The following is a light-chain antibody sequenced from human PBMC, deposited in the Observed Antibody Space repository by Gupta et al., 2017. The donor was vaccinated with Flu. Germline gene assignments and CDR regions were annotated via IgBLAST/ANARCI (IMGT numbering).Light chain of an antibody. J-gene: IGKJ1*01. CDR1: QSISNSK. CDR3: EQYDGSLPT. V-gene: IGKV3-20*01. CDR2: GAS. Sequence: ENVFTQSPGTLSLSPGEGATLSCRASQSISNSKLAWYQKKPGQAFRLLIYGASSRATGVPDRFSGSGSGTDFTLTISRLEPEDYAVYYCEQYDGSLPTFGQGTQVEI.